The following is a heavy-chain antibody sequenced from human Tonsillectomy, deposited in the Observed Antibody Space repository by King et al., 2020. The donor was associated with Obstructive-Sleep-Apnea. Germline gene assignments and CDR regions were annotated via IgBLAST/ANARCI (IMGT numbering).Heavy chain of an antibody. D-gene: IGHD3-9*01. V-gene: IGHV4-59*01. Sequence: MQLQESGPVLVKPWDTLSRTCTVCGCACSRYSWSLIRKSPGKGLEWIWYIYYWGSTHHHPSLTGRVPLAVDTSKSPFPLKLGSVTAADTAVYYCARRYDILTGYYEGIVFDIWGQGTMVTVSS. J-gene: IGHJ3*02. CDR2: IYYWGST. CDR3: ARRYDILTGYYEGIVFDI. CDR1: GCACSRYS.